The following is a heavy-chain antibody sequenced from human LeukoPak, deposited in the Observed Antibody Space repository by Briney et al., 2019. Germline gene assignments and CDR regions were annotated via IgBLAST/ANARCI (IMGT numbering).Heavy chain of an antibody. Sequence: ASVKVSCKASGYTFTGYYMHWVRQAPGQGLEWMGWINPNSGGTNYAQKFQGRVTMTRDTSISTAYMELSRLRSDDTAVYYCARAIYYYYYMDVWGKGTTVTVSS. CDR1: GYTFTGYY. V-gene: IGHV1-2*02. CDR3: ARAIYYYYYMDV. J-gene: IGHJ6*03. CDR2: INPNSGGT.